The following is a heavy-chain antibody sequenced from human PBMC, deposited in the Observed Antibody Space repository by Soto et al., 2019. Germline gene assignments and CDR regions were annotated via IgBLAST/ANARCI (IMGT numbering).Heavy chain of an antibody. J-gene: IGHJ3*02. V-gene: IGHV3-15*01. CDR3: TKVLALPPNDAFDI. D-gene: IGHD3-3*02. Sequence: EGLLVESGGRLVEPGGSLRLSCAASGFNFNVPWMNWVRQAPGKGLEWLGRIKSKGGGETTEYVAFVKGRFTISRDDSKNTLYLQMNSLKSEDTAVYYCTKVLALPPNDAFDIWGQGTMVTVSS. CDR1: GFNFNVPW. CDR2: IKSKGGGETT.